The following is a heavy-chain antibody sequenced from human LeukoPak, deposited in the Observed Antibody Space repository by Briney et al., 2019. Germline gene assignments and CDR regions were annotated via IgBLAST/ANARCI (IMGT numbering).Heavy chain of an antibody. CDR3: ARTWVEAYYYYYGMDV. Sequence: GGSLRLSCAASGFTFSSYSMNWVRQAPGKGLEWVAVIWYDGSNKYYADSVKGRFTISRDNSKNTLYLQMNSLRAEDTAVYYCARTWVEAYYYYYGMDVWGQGTTVTVSS. V-gene: IGHV3-33*08. J-gene: IGHJ6*02. CDR2: IWYDGSNK. D-gene: IGHD2-15*01. CDR1: GFTFSSYS.